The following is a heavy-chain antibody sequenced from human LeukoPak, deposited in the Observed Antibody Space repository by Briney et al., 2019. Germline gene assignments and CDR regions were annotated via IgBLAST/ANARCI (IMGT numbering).Heavy chain of an antibody. CDR1: GYSFTSYW. Sequence: GESLKISCKGSGYSFTSYWIGWVRQMPGKGLEWMGIIFPGDSDTRYSPSFQGQVTISADKSINTAYVQWSSLKASDTAMYYCARQNSWRQNDRFDYWGQGNLVTVSS. V-gene: IGHV5-51*01. CDR3: ARQNSWRQNDRFDY. CDR2: IFPGDSDT. D-gene: IGHD5-18*01. J-gene: IGHJ4*02.